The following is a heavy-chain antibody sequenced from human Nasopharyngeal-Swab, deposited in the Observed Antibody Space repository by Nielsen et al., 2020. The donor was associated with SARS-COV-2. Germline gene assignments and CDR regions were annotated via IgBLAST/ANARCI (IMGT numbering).Heavy chain of an antibody. V-gene: IGHV1-24*01. Sequence: ASVKVSCKVSGYTLTELSMHWVRQAPGKGLEWMGGFDPEDGETIYAQKFQGRVTMTRDTSTSTVYMELSSLRSEDTAVYYCAREIVGADQQNNWFDPWGQGTLVTVSS. CDR2: FDPEDGET. CDR1: GYTLTELS. J-gene: IGHJ5*02. D-gene: IGHD1-26*01. CDR3: AREIVGADQQNNWFDP.